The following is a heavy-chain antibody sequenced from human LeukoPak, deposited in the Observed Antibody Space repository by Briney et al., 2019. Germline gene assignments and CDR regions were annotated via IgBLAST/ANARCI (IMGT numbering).Heavy chain of an antibody. CDR1: GFTFSSYS. Sequence: GRSLRLSCAASGFTFSSYSMNWVRQAPGKGLEWVSSLSGSSRYIYYADSVKGRFTISRDNAKNSLYLQMNSLRADDTAVYYCARDYYGDYYFDYWGQGTLVTVSS. D-gene: IGHD4-17*01. CDR2: LSGSSRYI. J-gene: IGHJ4*02. CDR3: ARDYYGDYYFDY. V-gene: IGHV3-21*01.